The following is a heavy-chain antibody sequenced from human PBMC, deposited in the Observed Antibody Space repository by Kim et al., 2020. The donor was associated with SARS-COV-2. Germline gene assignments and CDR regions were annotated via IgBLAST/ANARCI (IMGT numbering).Heavy chain of an antibody. Sequence: SVKVSCKVSGYTFTSYYMHWVRQAPGQGLEWMGIINPSGGSTSYAQKFQGRVTMTRDTSTSTVYMELSSLRSEDTAVYYCARDQMQVVAAAILYYYYMDVWGKGTPVTVPS. V-gene: IGHV1-46*01. CDR3: ARDQMQVVAAAILYYYYMDV. D-gene: IGHD2-2*02. CDR1: GYTFTSYY. CDR2: INPSGGST. J-gene: IGHJ6*03.